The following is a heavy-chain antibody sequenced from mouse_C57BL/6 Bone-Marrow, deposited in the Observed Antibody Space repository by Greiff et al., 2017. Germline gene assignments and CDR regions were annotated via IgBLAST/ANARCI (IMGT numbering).Heavy chain of an antibody. D-gene: IGHD2-5*01. V-gene: IGHV1-55*01. CDR2: IYPGSGST. J-gene: IGHJ1*03. CDR1: GYTFTSYW. Sequence: QVQLQQPGAEFVKPGASVKISCKASGYTFTSYWITWVKQRPGQGLEWIGDIYPGSGSTNYNEKFKSKATLTVDTSSSTTYMQLSSLTSEDSAVYYCARPYCSNYWYFDVWGKGTTVTVSS. CDR3: ARPYCSNYWYFDV.